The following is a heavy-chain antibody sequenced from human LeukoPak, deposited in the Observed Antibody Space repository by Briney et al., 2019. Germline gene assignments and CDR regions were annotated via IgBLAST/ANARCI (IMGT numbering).Heavy chain of an antibody. CDR1: GYTFTSYY. V-gene: IGHV1-46*01. J-gene: IGHJ6*02. D-gene: IGHD3-22*01. Sequence: GASVTVSFKASGYTFTSYYMHWVRQAPGQGLEWMGLINPSGGSTSYAQKFQGRVTMTRDTSISTAYMELSRLRSDDTAVYYCARDYYESSGYYLAYGMDAWGQGTTVTVSS. CDR3: ARDYYESSGYYLAYGMDA. CDR2: INPSGGST.